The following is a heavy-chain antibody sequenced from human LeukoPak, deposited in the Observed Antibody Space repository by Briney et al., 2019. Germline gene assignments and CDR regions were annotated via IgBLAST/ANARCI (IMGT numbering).Heavy chain of an antibody. J-gene: IGHJ3*02. CDR3: ARDYGGYYDSSGVRHDAFDI. CDR1: GFTFSTYS. V-gene: IGHV3-21*01. CDR2: ISSSSTSI. D-gene: IGHD3-22*01. Sequence: GGSLRLSCAASGFTFSTYSMNWVRQAPGKGLEWVSSISSSSTSIYYAGSVKVRFTIYRDNAKNSLYLQMNSLRAEDTAVYYCARDYGGYYDSSGVRHDAFDIWGQGTMVTVSS.